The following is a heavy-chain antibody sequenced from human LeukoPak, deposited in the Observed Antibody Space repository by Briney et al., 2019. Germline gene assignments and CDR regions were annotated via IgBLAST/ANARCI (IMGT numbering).Heavy chain of an antibody. CDR2: IYPGDSDT. CDR1: GYSFTSYW. J-gene: IGHJ4*02. V-gene: IGHV5-51*01. CDR3: ARRVAVAGQEDYFDY. Sequence: GESLKIPCKGSGYSFTSYWIGWVRQMPGKGLEWMGIIYPGDSDTRYSPSFQGQVTISADKSITTVYLQWCSLKASDTAMYYCARRVAVAGQEDYFDYWGQGTLVTVSS. D-gene: IGHD6-19*01.